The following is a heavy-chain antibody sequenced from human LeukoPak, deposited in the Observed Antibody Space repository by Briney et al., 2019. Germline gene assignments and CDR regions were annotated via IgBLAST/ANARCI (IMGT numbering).Heavy chain of an antibody. CDR3: ARDRGYSYGQGVYYFDY. J-gene: IGHJ4*02. Sequence: SETLSLTCTVSGGSISSSSYYWGWIRQPPGKGLEWIGSIYYSGSTYYNPSLKSRVTISVDTSKNQFSLKLSSVTAADTAVYYCARDRGYSYGQGVYYFDYWGQGTLVTVSS. V-gene: IGHV4-39*07. D-gene: IGHD5-18*01. CDR1: GGSISSSSYY. CDR2: IYYSGST.